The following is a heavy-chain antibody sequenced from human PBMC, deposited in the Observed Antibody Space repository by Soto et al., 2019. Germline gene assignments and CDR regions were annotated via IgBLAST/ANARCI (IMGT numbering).Heavy chain of an antibody. D-gene: IGHD1-26*01. CDR2: ISGSGGST. CDR3: AKSSSYSGSQYNFDS. Sequence: EVQLLESGGGLVQPGGSLRLSCAASGFTFSSYAMSWVRQAPGKGLEWVSAISGSGGSTYYADSVKGRFTISRDNSNNTLYLQMNSLRAEDTGVYYWAKSSSYSGSQYNFDSRGQGTLVTVSS. J-gene: IGHJ4*02. V-gene: IGHV3-23*01. CDR1: GFTFSSYA.